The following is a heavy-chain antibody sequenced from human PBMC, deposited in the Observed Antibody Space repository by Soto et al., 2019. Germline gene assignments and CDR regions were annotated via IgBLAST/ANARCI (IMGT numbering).Heavy chain of an antibody. CDR2: INHSGSI. CDR3: AREGSYSAYNFAHGIQLWSFDF. D-gene: IGHD5-12*01. J-gene: IGHJ4*02. Sequence: SSETLSLTCAVYGGSFSGYYWNWIRQPPGKGLEWIGVINHSGSINYNPSLKSRVAMSVDTSKNHFSLNLSSVTAADMAVYYCAREGSYSAYNFAHGIQLWSFDFWGQGAQVTVSS. CDR1: GGSFSGYY. V-gene: IGHV4-34*01.